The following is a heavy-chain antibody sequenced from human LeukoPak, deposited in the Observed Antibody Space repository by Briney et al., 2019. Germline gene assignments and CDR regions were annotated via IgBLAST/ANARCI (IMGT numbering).Heavy chain of an antibody. CDR2: ISSSSSTI. CDR3: ARDGRLLWFGELFTY. D-gene: IGHD3-10*01. V-gene: IGHV3-48*01. Sequence: GGSLRLSCAASGFTFSSYSMNWVRQAPGKGLEWVSYISSSSSTIYYADSVKGRFTISRDNAKNSLYLQMNSLRVEDTAVYYCARDGRLLWFGELFTYWGQGTLVTVSS. CDR1: GFTFSSYS. J-gene: IGHJ4*02.